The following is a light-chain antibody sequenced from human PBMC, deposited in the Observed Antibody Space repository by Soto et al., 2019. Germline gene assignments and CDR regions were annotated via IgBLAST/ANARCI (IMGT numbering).Light chain of an antibody. CDR2: TNN. J-gene: IGLJ2*01. CDR3: AAWDDSLHGMI. CDR1: SSNIGTNT. V-gene: IGLV1-44*01. Sequence: QSVLTQPPSASGAPGQRVTISCSGSSSNIGTNTVNWYQQLPGTAPKLLIYTNNQRPSGVPDRFSGSKSGTSASLAISGLQSEDEADYYCAAWDDSLHGMIFGGGTQLTVL.